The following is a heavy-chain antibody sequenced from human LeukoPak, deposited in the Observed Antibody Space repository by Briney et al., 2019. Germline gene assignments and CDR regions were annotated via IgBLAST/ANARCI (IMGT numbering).Heavy chain of an antibody. CDR1: GFTFSDYY. J-gene: IGHJ4*02. CDR2: ISSSSSYT. Sequence: GGSLRLSCAASGFTFSDYYMSWIRQAPGKGLEWVSYISSSSSYTNYADSVKGRFTISRDNAKNSLYLQMNSLRAEDTAVYYCARDWDDILTGPPGYWGQGTLVIVSS. D-gene: IGHD3-9*01. V-gene: IGHV3-11*05. CDR3: ARDWDDILTGPPGY.